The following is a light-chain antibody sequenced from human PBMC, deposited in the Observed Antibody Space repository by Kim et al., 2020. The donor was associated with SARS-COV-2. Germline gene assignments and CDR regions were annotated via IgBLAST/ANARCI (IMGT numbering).Light chain of an antibody. CDR3: YSSPDDRAV. CDR2: KDT. CDR1: ILAKKY. V-gene: IGLV3-27*01. J-gene: IGLJ2*01. Sequence: SYELTQPSSVSVSPGQTASITCSGDILAKKYARWFQHRPGQAPVLVIYKDTERPSGIPERFSGSSSGTSVTLTISGAQVEDEADYYCYSSPDDRAVFGGGTQLTVL.